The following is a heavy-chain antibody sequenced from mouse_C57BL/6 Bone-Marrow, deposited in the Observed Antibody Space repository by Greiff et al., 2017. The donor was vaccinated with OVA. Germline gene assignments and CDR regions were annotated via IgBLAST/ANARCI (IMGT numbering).Heavy chain of an antibody. Sequence: QVQLQQSGAELVRPGASVTLSCKASGYTFTDYEMHWVKQTPVHGLEWIGAIDPGTGGTAYNQKFKGKAILTADKSSSTAYMELRSLTSEDSAVYYCTREEIYYDCPYWYFDVWGTGTTVTVSS. D-gene: IGHD2-4*01. CDR3: TREEIYYDCPYWYFDV. CDR1: GYTFTDYE. V-gene: IGHV1-15*01. CDR2: IDPGTGGT. J-gene: IGHJ1*03.